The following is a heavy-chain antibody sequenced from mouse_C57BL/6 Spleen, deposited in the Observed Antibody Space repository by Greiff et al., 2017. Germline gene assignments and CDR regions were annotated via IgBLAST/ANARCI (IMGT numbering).Heavy chain of an antibody. Sequence: VQLQQSGAELVRPGTSVKVSCKASGYAFTNYLIEWVKQRPGQGLEWIGVINPGSGGTNYNEKFKGKATLTADKSSSTAYMQLSSLTSEDSAVYFCARGRDYYDYDDGADYYLDYWGQGTTRTVSS. CDR1: GYAFTNYL. CDR3: ARGRDYYDYDDGADYYLDY. CDR2: INPGSGGT. V-gene: IGHV1-54*01. J-gene: IGHJ2*01. D-gene: IGHD2-4*01.